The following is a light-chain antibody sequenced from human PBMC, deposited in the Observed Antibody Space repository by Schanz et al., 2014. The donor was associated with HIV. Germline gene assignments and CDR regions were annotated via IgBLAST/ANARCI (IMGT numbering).Light chain of an antibody. CDR1: SSNVGTNYV. V-gene: IGLV1-40*01. CDR3: QSHDSSLSASGV. J-gene: IGLJ2*01. CDR2: GNS. Sequence: QSVLSQPPSASGTPGQRVTISCSGSSSNVGTNYVFWYQQFPGTAPKLLIYGNSNRPSGVPDRFSGSKSGTSASLAITGLQAEDEADYYCQSHDSSLSASGVFGGGTKLTVL.